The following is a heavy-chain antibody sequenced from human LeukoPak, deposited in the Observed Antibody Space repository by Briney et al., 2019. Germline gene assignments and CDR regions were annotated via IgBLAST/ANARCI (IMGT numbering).Heavy chain of an antibody. CDR3: ARGVALSAAARLFDY. J-gene: IGHJ4*02. CDR1: GRSISSYF. CDR2: IFYSGSP. V-gene: IGHV4-59*01. Sequence: MSSETLSLTCTVSGRSISSYFWSWIRQPPGKGREWIGYIFYSGSPSYQTSFRGRVTFSVDTPKTQFSLKLTSVTAAETAVYYCARGVALSAAARLFDYWGQGRRVTVSS. D-gene: IGHD6-6*01.